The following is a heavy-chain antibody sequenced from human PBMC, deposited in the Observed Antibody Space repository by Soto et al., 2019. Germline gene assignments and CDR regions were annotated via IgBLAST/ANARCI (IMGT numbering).Heavy chain of an antibody. CDR3: AGDTSGWAGWFDP. Sequence: EVQLLESGGGLVQPGGSLRLSCAASAFTFSSYAMSWVRQSPGKGLVWVSRINSDGSGTSYADSVKGRFTISRDNAKNTLYLQMNSLRAEDTAVYYCAGDTSGWAGWFDPWGQGTLVTVSS. V-gene: IGHV3-74*02. CDR2: INSDGSGT. D-gene: IGHD6-19*01. CDR1: AFTFSSYA. J-gene: IGHJ5*02.